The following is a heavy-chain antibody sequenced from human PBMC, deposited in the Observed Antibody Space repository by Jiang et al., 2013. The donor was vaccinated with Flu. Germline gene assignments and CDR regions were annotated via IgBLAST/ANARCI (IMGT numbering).Heavy chain of an antibody. CDR1: GYTFTSHW. J-gene: IGHJ5*02. V-gene: IGHV1-46*01. D-gene: IGHD6-13*01. CDR2: INPSDGRT. Sequence: SGAEVKKPGASVKVSCKASGYTFTSHWMHWVRQAPGQGLEWMAIINPSDGRTVYAEKFQGRVTLTRDMSTSTVYMEVRSLRSEDTAVYYCARDTSAAETSWWLDPWGQGTLVTVSS. CDR3: ARDTSAAETSWWLDP.